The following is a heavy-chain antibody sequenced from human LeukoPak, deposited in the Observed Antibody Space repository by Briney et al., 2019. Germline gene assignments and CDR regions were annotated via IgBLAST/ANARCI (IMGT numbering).Heavy chain of an antibody. CDR1: GFTVSSNY. Sequence: PGGSLRLSCAASGFTVSSNYMSWVRQAPGKGLEWVSVIYSGGSTYYADSVKGRFTISRDNSKNTLYLQMNSQRAEDTAVYYCARDPRGAYYYYGMDVWGQGTTVTVSS. CDR3: ARDPRGAYYYYGMDV. J-gene: IGHJ6*02. V-gene: IGHV3-53*01. CDR2: IYSGGST.